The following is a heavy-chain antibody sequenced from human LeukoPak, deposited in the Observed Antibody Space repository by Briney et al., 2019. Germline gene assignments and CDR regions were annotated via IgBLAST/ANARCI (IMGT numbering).Heavy chain of an antibody. V-gene: IGHV5-51*01. Sequence: GESLKISCKGSGYGFTNYWIGWVRQMPGKGLEWMGIIYPGDSDTKYSPSFQGQVTISADKSISTAYLQWSSLKVSDTAMYYCARHRVGYCTRFCSDFDYWGQGALVTVSS. J-gene: IGHJ4*02. CDR3: ARHRVGYCTRFCSDFDY. CDR1: GYGFTNYW. CDR2: IYPGDSDT. D-gene: IGHD2-8*01.